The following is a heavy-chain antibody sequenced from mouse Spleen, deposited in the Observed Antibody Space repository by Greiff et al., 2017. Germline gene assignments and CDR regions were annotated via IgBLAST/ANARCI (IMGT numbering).Heavy chain of an antibody. J-gene: IGHJ4*01. CDR3: AREGDYYGSSYPYYYAMDY. V-gene: IGHV5-17*02. Sequence: EVNVVESGGGLVQPGGSRKLSCAASGFTFSSFGMHWVRQAPEKGLEWVAYISSGSSTIYYADTVKGRFTISRDNPKNTLFLQMTSLRSEDTAMYYCAREGDYYGSSYPYYYAMDYWGQGTSVTVSS. D-gene: IGHD1-1*01. CDR2: ISSGSSTI. CDR1: GFTFSSFG.